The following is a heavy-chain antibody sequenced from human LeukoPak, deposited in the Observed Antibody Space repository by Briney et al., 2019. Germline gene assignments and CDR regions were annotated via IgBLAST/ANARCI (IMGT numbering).Heavy chain of an antibody. Sequence: GGSLRLSCVASGFTFSSYSMNWVRQAPGKGLEWFLYISSSSSTISYADSVKGRFTISRDNAKNSLYLQMNSLRAEDTAVYYCAKGRGYSYAYDFDYWGQGTLVTVSS. CDR2: ISSSSSTI. J-gene: IGHJ4*02. V-gene: IGHV3-48*01. CDR3: AKGRGYSYAYDFDY. D-gene: IGHD5-18*01. CDR1: GFTFSSYS.